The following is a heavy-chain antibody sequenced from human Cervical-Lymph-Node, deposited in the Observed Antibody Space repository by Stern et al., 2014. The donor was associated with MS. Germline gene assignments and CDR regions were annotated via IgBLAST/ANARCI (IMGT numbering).Heavy chain of an antibody. CDR2: IYPYDSDT. CDR1: GSTFTSNW. V-gene: IGHV5-51*01. J-gene: IGHJ3*02. Sequence: EVQLVESGAEVKKPGESLKISCKGSGSTFTSNWIAWVRQMPGKGLEWMGIIYPYDSDTRYSPSFQGQVTISADKSISTAYLQWSRLKASDTAMYYCARAWGDAIDIWGHGTMVTVSS. CDR3: ARAWGDAIDI. D-gene: IGHD7-27*01.